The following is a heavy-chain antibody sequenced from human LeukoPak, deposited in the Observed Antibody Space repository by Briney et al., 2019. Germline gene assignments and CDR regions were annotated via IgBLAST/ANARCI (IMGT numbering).Heavy chain of an antibody. Sequence: PGGSLRLSCAASGVTFSSDAMSSVRQAPREGLEWVSAIIVSGGSTYYADSVKGGFTISRDNSKNTLYLQMNSLRAEDTAVYYCAKPDDYSNYFDYWGQGTLVTVSS. J-gene: IGHJ4*02. V-gene: IGHV3-23*01. CDR2: IIVSGGST. CDR1: GVTFSSDA. D-gene: IGHD4-11*01. CDR3: AKPDDYSNYFDY.